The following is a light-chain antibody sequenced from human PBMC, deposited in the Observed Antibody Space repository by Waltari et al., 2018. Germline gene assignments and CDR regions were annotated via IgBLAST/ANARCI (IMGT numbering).Light chain of an antibody. CDR3: CSYAGRGTYV. V-gene: IGLV2-23*02. Sequence: QSALTQPASVSGTPGQSITISCSGTTSDAGRYDLFSWYQQHPGEAPKLLICEVFKRPPDTSSRFSGAKSGSTASLTISGLQPEDEADYYCCSYAGRGTYVFGSGTKVTVL. J-gene: IGLJ1*01. CDR2: EVF. CDR1: TSDAGRYDL.